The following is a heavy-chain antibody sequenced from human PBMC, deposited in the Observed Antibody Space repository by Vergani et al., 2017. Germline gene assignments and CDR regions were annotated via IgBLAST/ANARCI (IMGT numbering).Heavy chain of an antibody. Sequence: QLQLQESGPGLVKPSETLSLTCTVSGGSISSSSYYWGWIRQPPGKGLEWIGSIYYSGSTYYNPSLKSRVTISVDTSKNQFSLKLSSVTAADTAVYYCARASMVRGVRFLDPWGQGTLVTVSS. V-gene: IGHV4-39*01. CDR3: ARASMVRGVRFLDP. D-gene: IGHD3-10*01. CDR2: IYYSGST. CDR1: GGSISSSSYY. J-gene: IGHJ5*02.